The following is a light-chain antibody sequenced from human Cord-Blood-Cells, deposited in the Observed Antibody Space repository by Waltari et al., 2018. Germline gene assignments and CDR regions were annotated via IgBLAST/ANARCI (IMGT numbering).Light chain of an antibody. Sequence: QSVLTQPPSASGTPGKRVTISCSGRRSNIGSTTVNWYQQLPGTAPKLLIYSNNQRPSGVPDRFSGSKSGTSASLAISGLQSEDEADYYCAAWDDSLNGSVFGGGTQLTVL. CDR3: AAWDDSLNGSV. CDR1: RSNIGSTT. V-gene: IGLV1-44*01. J-gene: IGLJ7*01. CDR2: SNN.